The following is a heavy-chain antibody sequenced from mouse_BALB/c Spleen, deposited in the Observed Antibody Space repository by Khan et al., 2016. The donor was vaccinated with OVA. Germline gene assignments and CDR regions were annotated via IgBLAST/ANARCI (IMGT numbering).Heavy chain of an antibody. CDR2: INPHVGET. J-gene: IGHJ2*01. CDR3: ARVYRSDFDY. CDR1: GYSFTGYF. Sequence: VQLKQSGPELVKPGASVKISCKASGYSFTGYFMNWVMQSHGKSLEWIGRINPHVGETLFNPKFKGKATLTVDESSSTAHMGLRSLASEDSAVYYCARVYRSDFDYWGQGTTLTVSS. V-gene: IGHV1-20*02. D-gene: IGHD1-1*01.